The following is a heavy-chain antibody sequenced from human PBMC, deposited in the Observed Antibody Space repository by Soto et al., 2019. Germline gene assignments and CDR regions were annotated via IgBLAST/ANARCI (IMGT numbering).Heavy chain of an antibody. Sequence: GGSLRLSCAASGFTFDDYAMHWVRQAPGKGLEWVSGISWNSGSIGYADSVKGRFTISGDNAKNSLYLQMNSLRAEDTALYYCAKERGRGYSGYVAFDIWGQGTMVTVSS. D-gene: IGHD5-12*01. CDR3: AKERGRGYSGYVAFDI. CDR1: GFTFDDYA. J-gene: IGHJ3*02. CDR2: ISWNSGSI. V-gene: IGHV3-9*01.